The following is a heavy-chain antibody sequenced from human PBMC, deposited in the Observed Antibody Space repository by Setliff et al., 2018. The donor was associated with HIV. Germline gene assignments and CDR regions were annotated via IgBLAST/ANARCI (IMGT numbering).Heavy chain of an antibody. J-gene: IGHJ2*01. CDR3: ARGPSGYADWYFDL. CDR2: IYYSGST. CDR1: GGSISSYY. D-gene: IGHD5-12*01. Sequence: SETLSLTCTVSGGSISSYYWSWIRQPPGKGPEWIGYIYYSGSTNYNPSLKSRVTISVDTSKNQFSLKLSSVTAADTAVYYFARGPSGYADWYFDLWGRGTLVTVSS. V-gene: IGHV4-59*01.